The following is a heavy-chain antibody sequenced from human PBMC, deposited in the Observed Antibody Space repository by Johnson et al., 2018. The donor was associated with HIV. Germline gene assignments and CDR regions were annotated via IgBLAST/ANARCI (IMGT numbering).Heavy chain of an antibody. D-gene: IGHD3-22*01. Sequence: VQLVESGGGLVQPGRSLRLSCAASGFTVSNAWMSWVRQSPGKGLEWVGGIKSKTNGETTDYAEAVNGRFTISRDDSKNTLYLQMNSPKTEDTAVYYCTTVVVITQDAFDVWGHGTMVTV. V-gene: IGHV3-15*01. J-gene: IGHJ3*01. CDR3: TTVVVITQDAFDV. CDR1: GFTVSNAW. CDR2: IKSKTNGETT.